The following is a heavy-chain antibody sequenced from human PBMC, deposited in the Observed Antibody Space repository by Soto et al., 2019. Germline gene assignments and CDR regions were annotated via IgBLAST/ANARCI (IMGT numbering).Heavy chain of an antibody. J-gene: IGHJ5*02. CDR2: IIPIFGTA. CDR3: ARDTHRWRQLLGWFLP. CDR1: GGTFSSYA. V-gene: IGHV1-69*13. D-gene: IGHD5-12*01. Sequence: SVKVYCKAAGGTFSSYAISWVRQAPGQGLEWMGGIIPIFGTANYAQKFQGRVTITADESTSTAYMELSSLRSEDTAVYYCARDTHRWRQLLGWFLPSGPAPLLSVFS.